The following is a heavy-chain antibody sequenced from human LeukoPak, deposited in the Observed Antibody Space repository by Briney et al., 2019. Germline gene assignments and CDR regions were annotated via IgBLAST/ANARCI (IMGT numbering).Heavy chain of an antibody. CDR2: ISWNSGSI. Sequence: PGGSLRLSCAASGFTFDDYAMHWVRQAPGKGLEWVSGISWNSGSIGYADSVKGRFTISRDNAKNSLYLQMNSLRAEDTAVYYCAKDRGGWAYDYWGQGTLVTVSS. V-gene: IGHV3-9*01. CDR3: AKDRGGWAYDY. D-gene: IGHD1-26*01. CDR1: GFTFDDYA. J-gene: IGHJ4*02.